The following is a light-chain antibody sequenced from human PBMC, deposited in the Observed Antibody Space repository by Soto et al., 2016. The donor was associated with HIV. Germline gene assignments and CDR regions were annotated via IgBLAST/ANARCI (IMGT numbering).Light chain of an antibody. CDR3: QQSYTLPLT. CDR1: EKINSF. V-gene: IGKV1-39*01. Sequence: DIQMTQSPSSLSAFVGDRVTITCRASEKINSFLNWYQQKPGKAPKLLICGASSLQVGVPSRFSGSGSGTDFSLTITSLQPEDFATYYCQQSYTLPLTFGQGTRL. J-gene: IGKJ5*01. CDR2: GAS.